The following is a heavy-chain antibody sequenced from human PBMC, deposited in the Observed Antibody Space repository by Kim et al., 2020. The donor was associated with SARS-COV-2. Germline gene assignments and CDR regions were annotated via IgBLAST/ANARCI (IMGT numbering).Heavy chain of an antibody. Sequence: GGSLRLSCAASGFTFSSYAMHWVRQAPGKGLEYVSAISSNGGSTYYANSVKGRFTISRDNSKNTLYLQMGSLRAEDMAVYYCARDQLEPIFGHYYYYVMDVWGQGTTVTVSS. CDR1: GFTFSSYA. CDR3: ARDQLEPIFGHYYYYVMDV. CDR2: ISSNGGST. V-gene: IGHV3-64*01. J-gene: IGHJ6*02. D-gene: IGHD1-1*01.